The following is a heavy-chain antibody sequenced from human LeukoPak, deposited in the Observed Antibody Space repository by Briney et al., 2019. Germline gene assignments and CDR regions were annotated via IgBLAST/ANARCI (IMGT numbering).Heavy chain of an antibody. V-gene: IGHV1-18*01. CDR1: GYTFTSYG. CDR3: ARVGGAVLWFGELLYDDY. J-gene: IGHJ4*02. D-gene: IGHD3-10*01. CDR2: ISAYNGNT. Sequence: GASVKVSCKASGYTFTSYGISWVRQAPGQGLEWMGWISAYNGNTNYAQKLQGRVTMTTDTSTSTAYMELRSLRSDDTAVYYCARVGGAVLWFGELLYDDYRGQGTLVTVSS.